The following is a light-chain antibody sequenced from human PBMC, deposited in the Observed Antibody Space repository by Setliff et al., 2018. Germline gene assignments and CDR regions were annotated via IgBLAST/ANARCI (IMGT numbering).Light chain of an antibody. V-gene: IGLV2-11*01. Sequence: QSALTQPRSVSGSPGQSVTISCTGTSSDVGGYNYVSWYQQHPGKAPKPMIYEVSKRPSGVPDRFSGSKSGNTASLIISGLQAEDEADYYCCSYAGSYTFYVFGTGTKVTV. CDR2: EVS. CDR1: SSDVGGYNY. J-gene: IGLJ1*01. CDR3: CSYAGSYTFYV.